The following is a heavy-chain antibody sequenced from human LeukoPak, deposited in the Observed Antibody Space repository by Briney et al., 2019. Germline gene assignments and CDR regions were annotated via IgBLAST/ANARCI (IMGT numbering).Heavy chain of an antibody. CDR3: TRELAGTTVED. Sequence: SETLSLTCTVSGYSISSDYYWGWIRQTPGKGLEWIGSVYHSGATYHNPSLKSRVTMSVDTSKNQFSLTLTSVTAADTALYYCTRELAGTTVEDWGQGTLVTVSS. V-gene: IGHV4-38-2*02. CDR1: GYSISSDYY. D-gene: IGHD1-1*01. CDR2: VYHSGAT. J-gene: IGHJ4*02.